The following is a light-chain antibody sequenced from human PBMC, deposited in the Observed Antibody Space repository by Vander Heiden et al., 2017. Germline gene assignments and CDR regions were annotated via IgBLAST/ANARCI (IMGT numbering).Light chain of an antibody. J-gene: IGKJ1*01. V-gene: IGKV1-6*01. CDR2: GAS. Sequence: AVQMTQSPSSLSASVGDRVTISCRASQGIRNDLGWYQQKPGQAPKVLIYGASTLHSGVPPRFGGSGSGTDFVLTISGLQPEDSATYFCLQDYSYPRTFGQGTKVEIK. CDR3: LQDYSYPRT. CDR1: QGIRND.